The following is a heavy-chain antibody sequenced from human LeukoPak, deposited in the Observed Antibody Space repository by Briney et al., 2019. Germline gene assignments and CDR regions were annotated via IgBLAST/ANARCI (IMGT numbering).Heavy chain of an antibody. D-gene: IGHD2-15*01. CDR2: ISSSSSYT. V-gene: IGHV3-11*06. CDR3: ASDQGYCSGGSCYGRAVDY. J-gene: IGHJ4*02. Sequence: GGSLRLSCAASGFTFSDYYMSWIRQAPGKGLEWVSYISSSSSYTNYADSVKGRFTISRDNAKNSLYLQMNSLRAEDTAVYYCASDQGYCSGGSCYGRAVDYWGQGTLVAVSS. CDR1: GFTFSDYY.